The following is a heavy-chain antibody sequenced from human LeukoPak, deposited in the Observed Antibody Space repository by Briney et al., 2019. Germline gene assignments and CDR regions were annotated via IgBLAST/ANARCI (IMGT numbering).Heavy chain of an antibody. Sequence: KPSETLSLTCTVSGGSISSGSYYWPWIRQPAGKGLEWIARISATGSTNYNPSLKSRVTISIDTSKNQFSLKLSSVTAADTAVYYCAGEVRARDGYNYGGSDYWGQGTLVTVSS. D-gene: IGHD5-24*01. CDR2: ISATGST. J-gene: IGHJ4*02. CDR1: GGSISSGSYY. CDR3: AGEVRARDGYNYGGSDY. V-gene: IGHV4-61*02.